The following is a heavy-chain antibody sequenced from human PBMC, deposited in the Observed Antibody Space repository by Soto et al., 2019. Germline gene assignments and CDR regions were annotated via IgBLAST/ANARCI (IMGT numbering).Heavy chain of an antibody. CDR2: IIPFFGTT. V-gene: IGHV1-69*06. Sequence: QVQLVQSGSEVKKPGSSVQVSCKAAGGTFSRHAISWVRQAPGQGLEWMGGIIPFFGTTNYAKKFQGRLTVNAEKITSKALLEFTSLIFGDTALYYCRGGTPQTGSYVPIFDSLGQGALVTVSS. J-gene: IGHJ4*02. CDR1: GGTFSRHA. D-gene: IGHD2-2*01. CDR3: RGGTPQTGSYVPIFDS.